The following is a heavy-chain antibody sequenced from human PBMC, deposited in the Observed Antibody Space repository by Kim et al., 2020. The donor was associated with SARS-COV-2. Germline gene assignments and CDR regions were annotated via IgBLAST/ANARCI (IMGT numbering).Heavy chain of an antibody. CDR2: INTNTGNP. D-gene: IGHD2-15*01. V-gene: IGHV7-4-1*02. Sequence: ASVKVSCKASGYTFTSYAMNWVRQAPGQGLEWMGWINTNTGNPTYAQGFTGPFVFSLDTSVSTAYLQISSLKAEDTAVYYCARESDCSGGSCYPPRGYYYMDVWGKGTTVTVSS. CDR1: GYTFTSYA. CDR3: ARESDCSGGSCYPPRGYYYMDV. J-gene: IGHJ6*03.